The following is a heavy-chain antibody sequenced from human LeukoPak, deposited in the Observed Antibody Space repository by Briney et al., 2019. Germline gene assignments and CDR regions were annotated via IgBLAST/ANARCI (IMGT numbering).Heavy chain of an antibody. J-gene: IGHJ4*02. CDR2: THTSGST. CDR1: GGSISSGSYS. V-gene: IGHV4-61*02. Sequence: SETLSLTCAVSGGSISSGSYSWSWIRQPPGKGLEWIGRTHTSGSTNYNPSLKSRVTMSVDTSKNQFSRKLTSVTAADTAVYYCARDTYYYGSGTYYFNYWGQGTLVTVSS. D-gene: IGHD3-10*01. CDR3: ARDTYYYGSGTYYFNY.